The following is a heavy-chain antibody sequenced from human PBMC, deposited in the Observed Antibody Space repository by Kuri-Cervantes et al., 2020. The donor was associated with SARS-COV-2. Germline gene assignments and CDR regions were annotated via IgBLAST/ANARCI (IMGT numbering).Heavy chain of an antibody. Sequence: ASVKVSCKASGYTFTGYYMHWVRQATGQGLEWMGWMNPNSGNTGYAQKFQGRVTITRNTSISTAYMELSSLRSGDTAVYYCARLGWDFWSGYRNYYYYYMDVWGKGTTVTVSS. CDR2: MNPNSGNT. J-gene: IGHJ6*03. D-gene: IGHD3-3*01. CDR3: ARLGWDFWSGYRNYYYYYMDV. V-gene: IGHV1-8*03. CDR1: GYTFTGYY.